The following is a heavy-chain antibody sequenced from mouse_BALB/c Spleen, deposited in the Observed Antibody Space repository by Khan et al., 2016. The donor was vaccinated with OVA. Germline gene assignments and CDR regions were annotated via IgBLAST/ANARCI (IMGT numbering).Heavy chain of an antibody. V-gene: IGHV3-2*02. Sequence: EVQLQESGPGLVKPSQSLSLTCTVTGYSITSDYAWNWIRQFPGNKLEWMGYISSTGGTSYNPPLKSRISVTRDTSKNQFFLQLKSVTTEDTATYYCARSLYYSFGYALDCWGRGTSVTVSS. CDR2: ISSTGGT. CDR3: ARSLYYSFGYALDC. J-gene: IGHJ4*01. CDR1: GYSITSDYA. D-gene: IGHD2-12*01.